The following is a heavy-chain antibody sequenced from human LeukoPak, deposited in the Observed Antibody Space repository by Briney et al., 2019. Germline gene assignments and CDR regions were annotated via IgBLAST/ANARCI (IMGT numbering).Heavy chain of an antibody. J-gene: IGHJ4*02. V-gene: IGHV3-23*01. CDR2: ISGSGGST. CDR3: AKVSDFWSGYLVY. D-gene: IGHD3-3*01. CDR1: GFTFSNFA. Sequence: PGGSLRLSCAASGFTFSNFAMSWVRQAPGKGLEWVSAISGSGGSTYYADSVKGRFTISRDNSKNTLYLQMNSLRAEDTAVYYCAKVSDFWSGYLVYWGQGTLVTVSS.